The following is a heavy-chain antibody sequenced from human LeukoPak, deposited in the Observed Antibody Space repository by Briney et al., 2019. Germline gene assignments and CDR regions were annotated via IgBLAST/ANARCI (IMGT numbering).Heavy chain of an antibody. Sequence: PGGSLRLPCAASGFTFTRYWMSWVRQAPGKGLEWVAGIKQDGSEKHYVDSVKGRFTISRDNAKNSVYLQMNSLSDVDTAVYYCARDGDYVMPPFDYWGQGILVTVSS. V-gene: IGHV3-7*01. CDR1: GFTFTRYW. J-gene: IGHJ4*02. D-gene: IGHD4-17*01. CDR2: IKQDGSEK. CDR3: ARDGDYVMPPFDY.